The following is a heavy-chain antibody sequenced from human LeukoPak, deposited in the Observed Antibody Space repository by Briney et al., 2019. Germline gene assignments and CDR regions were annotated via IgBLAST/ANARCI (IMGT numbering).Heavy chain of an antibody. D-gene: IGHD5-12*01. CDR1: GFTFSDYY. CDR3: ARDADIMATIDYGEQQGWSFDI. J-gene: IGHJ3*02. CDR2: INHSGST. Sequence: GSLRLSCAASGFTFSDYYMSWIRQAPGKGLEWIGEINHSGSTNYNPSLKSRVTISVDTSKNQFSLKLSSVTAADTALYYCARDADIMATIDYGEQQGWSFDIWGQGTMVTVSS. V-gene: IGHV4-34*01.